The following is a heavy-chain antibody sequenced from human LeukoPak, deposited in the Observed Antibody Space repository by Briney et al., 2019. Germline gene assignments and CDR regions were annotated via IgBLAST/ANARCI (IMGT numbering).Heavy chain of an antibody. D-gene: IGHD3-10*01. CDR1: GVSFSGYY. CDR3: ASRHGIRFGESIGGLSCWFDP. Sequence: SETLSLTCAVYGVSFSGYYWSWIRQPPGKGLEWIGEINHSGSTNYNPSLKSRVTISVDTSKNQFSLKLSSVTAADTAVYYCASRHGIRFGESIGGLSCWFDPWGQGTLVTVSS. CDR2: INHSGST. V-gene: IGHV4-34*01. J-gene: IGHJ5*02.